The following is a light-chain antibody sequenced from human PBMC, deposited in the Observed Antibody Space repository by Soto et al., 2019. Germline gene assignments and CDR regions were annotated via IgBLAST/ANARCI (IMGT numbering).Light chain of an antibody. Sequence: QPVLTQSPSASASLGAWVKLTCTLSSGHSSYAIAWHQQQPEKGPRYLMNLNIDGSHSKGDGIPDRFSGSSSGAERYLTISSLQSEDEADYYCQTWVTGIVVFGGGTKVTVL. CDR1: SGHSSYA. CDR3: QTWVTGIVV. J-gene: IGLJ2*01. V-gene: IGLV4-69*01. CDR2: LNIDGSH.